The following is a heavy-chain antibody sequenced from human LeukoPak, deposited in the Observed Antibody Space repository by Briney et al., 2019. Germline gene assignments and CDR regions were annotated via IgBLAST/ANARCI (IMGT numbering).Heavy chain of an antibody. J-gene: IGHJ3*02. V-gene: IGHV4-4*02. CDR2: IYHSGST. CDR3: ARVSGSYGDAFDI. CDR1: GGSNSSSNW. Sequence: SGTLSLTCAVSGGSNSSSNWWSWVRQPPGKGLEWIGEIYHSGSTNYNPSPKSRVTISVDKSKNQFSLKLSSVTAADTAVYYCARVSGSYGDAFDIWGQGTMVTVSS. D-gene: IGHD1-26*01.